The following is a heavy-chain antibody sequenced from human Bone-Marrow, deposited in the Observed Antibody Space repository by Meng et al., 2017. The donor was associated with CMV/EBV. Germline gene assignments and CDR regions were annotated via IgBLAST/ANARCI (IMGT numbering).Heavy chain of an antibody. D-gene: IGHD3-3*01. Sequence: ASVKVSCKASGYTFTSYGISWVRQAPGQGLEWMGWISAYNGNTNYAQKLQGRVTMTTDTSTSTAYMDLRSLRSDDTAVYYCARADYYDFWSGSSRPYGMDVWGQGTTVTVSS. CDR2: ISAYNGNT. V-gene: IGHV1-18*01. CDR1: GYTFTSYG. CDR3: ARADYYDFWSGSSRPYGMDV. J-gene: IGHJ6*02.